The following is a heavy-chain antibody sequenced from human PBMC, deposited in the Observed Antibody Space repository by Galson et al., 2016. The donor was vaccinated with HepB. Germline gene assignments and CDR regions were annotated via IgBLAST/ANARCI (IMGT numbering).Heavy chain of an antibody. CDR2: VYYSGDT. CDR1: GASINTYY. V-gene: IGHV4-59*01. Sequence: ETLSLTCSVSGASINTYYWTWVRQSPAKGLEWIGYVYYSGDTNYNASLRSRVTISIDTPKKHFSLNLSSVTAADTAVYYYARMKTRKDWFDPWGPGTLVTVSS. D-gene: IGHD1-14*01. J-gene: IGHJ5*02. CDR3: ARMKTRKDWFDP.